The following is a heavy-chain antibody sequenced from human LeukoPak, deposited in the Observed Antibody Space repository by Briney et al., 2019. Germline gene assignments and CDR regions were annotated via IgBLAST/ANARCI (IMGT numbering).Heavy chain of an antibody. D-gene: IGHD6-6*01. CDR1: GFTFSSYS. CDR3: AREKGGSSSPIDY. CDR2: ISSSSSYI. V-gene: IGHV3-21*01. J-gene: IGHJ4*02. Sequence: GGSLRLSCAASGFTFSSYSMNWVRQAPGKGLEWVSSISSSSSYIYYADSVKGRFTISRDNAKNSLYLQMNSLRAEDTAVYYCAREKGGSSSPIDYWGQGTLVTVSS.